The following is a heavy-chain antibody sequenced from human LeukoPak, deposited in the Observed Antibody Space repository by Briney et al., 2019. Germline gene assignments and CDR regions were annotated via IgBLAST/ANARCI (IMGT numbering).Heavy chain of an antibody. CDR1: GASIITTNYY. J-gene: IGHJ4*02. CDR2: NSYSGNA. D-gene: IGHD4-11*01. Sequence: PSETLSLTCTVSGASIITTNYYWGWIRQPPGKGLEWIGSNSYSGNAYYNPSLRSRLSISMDASKNQFSLKVRSVTAADTAVYYCARNLGQTWGTVTTDLWYFDHWGQGTLVPVSS. V-gene: IGHV4-39*01. CDR3: ARNLGQTWGTVTTDLWYFDH.